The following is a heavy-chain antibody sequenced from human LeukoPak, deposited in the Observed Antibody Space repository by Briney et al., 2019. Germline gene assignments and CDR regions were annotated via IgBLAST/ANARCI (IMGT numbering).Heavy chain of an antibody. Sequence: ASVKVSCKVSGYTFTSYDINWVRQATGQGLEWMGWMNPNSGNTGYAQKFQGRVTITRNTSISTAYMELSSLRSEDTAVYYCARMDTAMARDYWGQGTLVTVSS. CDR3: ARMDTAMARDY. V-gene: IGHV1-8*03. CDR2: MNPNSGNT. D-gene: IGHD5-18*01. J-gene: IGHJ4*02. CDR1: GYTFTSYD.